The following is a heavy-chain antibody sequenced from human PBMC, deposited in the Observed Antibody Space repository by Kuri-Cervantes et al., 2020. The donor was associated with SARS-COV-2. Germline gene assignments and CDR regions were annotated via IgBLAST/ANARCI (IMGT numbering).Heavy chain of an antibody. V-gene: IGHV4-61*01. CDR1: GDSVNSINYY. CDR3: ARVKYIDYYYMNF. Sequence: GSLRLSCTVTGDSVNSINYYWSWIRQAPGKGLEWIGYIYYSGSTNYNPSLKSRVTISVDTSKNQFSLKLSSVTAADTAVYYCARVKYIDYYYMNFWGKGTTVTVSS. D-gene: IGHD2-15*01. J-gene: IGHJ6*03. CDR2: IYYSGST.